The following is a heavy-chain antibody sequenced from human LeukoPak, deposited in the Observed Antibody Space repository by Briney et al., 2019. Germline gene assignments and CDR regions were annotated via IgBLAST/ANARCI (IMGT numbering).Heavy chain of an antibody. CDR3: AKASLYDYVWGSYRFPYFFDY. V-gene: IGHV3-30*02. CDR2: IRYDGSNK. Sequence: GGSLRLSCAASGFTFSSYGMHWVRQAPGKGLEWVAFIRYDGSNKYYADSVKGRFTISRDNSKNTLYLQMNSLRAEDTAVYYCAKASLYDYVWGSYRFPYFFDYWGQGTLVTVSS. D-gene: IGHD3-16*02. J-gene: IGHJ4*02. CDR1: GFTFSSYG.